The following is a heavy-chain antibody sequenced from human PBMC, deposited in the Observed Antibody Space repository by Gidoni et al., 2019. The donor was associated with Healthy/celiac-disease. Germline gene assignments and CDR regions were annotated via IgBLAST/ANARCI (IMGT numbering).Heavy chain of an antibody. V-gene: IGHV4-34*01. CDR1: GGSFSGYY. Sequence: QVQLQQWGAGLLKPSETLSLTCAVYGGSFSGYYWSWIRQPPGKGLEWIGEINHSGSTNYNPSLKSRVTISVDTSKNQFSLKLSSVTAADTAVYYCARANYGDYVHFDYWGQGTLVTVSS. CDR3: ARANYGDYVHFDY. D-gene: IGHD4-17*01. CDR2: INHSGST. J-gene: IGHJ4*02.